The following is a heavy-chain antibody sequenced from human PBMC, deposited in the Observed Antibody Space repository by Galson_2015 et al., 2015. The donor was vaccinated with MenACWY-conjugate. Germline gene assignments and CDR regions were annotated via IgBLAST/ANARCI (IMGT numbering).Heavy chain of an antibody. CDR1: GFTFRSYA. CDR3: FALNSGINY. J-gene: IGHJ4*02. Sequence: SLRLSCAASGFTFRSYAIHWVRQAPGKGLEWVAIIWYDGSQTYYADSVKGRFAIFRDNPKNTAYLQMDSLRAEDTAMYYCFALNSGINYWGQGTLVTVSS. V-gene: IGHV3-33*01. CDR2: IWYDGSQT. D-gene: IGHD1-26*01.